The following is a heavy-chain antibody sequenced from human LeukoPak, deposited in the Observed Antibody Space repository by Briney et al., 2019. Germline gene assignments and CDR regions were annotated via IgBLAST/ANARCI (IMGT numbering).Heavy chain of an antibody. CDR2: IYYSGST. J-gene: IGHJ4*02. D-gene: IGHD6-13*01. V-gene: IGHV4-31*02. Sequence: YIYYSGSTYNTPSLKSRVTISVDTSKNQFSLKLSSVTAADTAVYYCARDGAAAGPFDYWGQGTLVTVSS. CDR3: ARDGAAAGPFDY.